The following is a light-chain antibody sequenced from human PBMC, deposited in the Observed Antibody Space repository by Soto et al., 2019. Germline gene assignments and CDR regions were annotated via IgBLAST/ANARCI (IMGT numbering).Light chain of an antibody. V-gene: IGKV3-11*01. CDR1: QSISSF. CDR3: QQRTTGT. J-gene: IGKJ4*01. CDR2: DAS. Sequence: EIVLTQSPATLSLSPGDSATLSCRASQSISSFLAWYQQKPGQAPRLLIYDASHRVTGVPGRFRGSGSGTDFTLTSSSLEPDDFAVYHCQQRTTGTFGGGTKVEI.